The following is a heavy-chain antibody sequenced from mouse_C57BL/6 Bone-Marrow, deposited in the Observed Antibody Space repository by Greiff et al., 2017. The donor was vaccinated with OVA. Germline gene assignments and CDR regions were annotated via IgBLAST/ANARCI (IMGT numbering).Heavy chain of an antibody. CDR2: IYPGSGST. CDR3: ARWRGLRRRAY. J-gene: IGHJ3*01. CDR1: GYTFTSYW. D-gene: IGHD2-4*01. Sequence: SGAELVKPGASVKMSCKASGYTFTSYWITWVKQRPGQGLEWIGDIYPGSGSTNYNEKFKSKATLTVDTSSSTAYMQLSSLTSEDSAVYDCARWRGLRRRAYGGQGNLVTVTA. V-gene: IGHV1-55*01.